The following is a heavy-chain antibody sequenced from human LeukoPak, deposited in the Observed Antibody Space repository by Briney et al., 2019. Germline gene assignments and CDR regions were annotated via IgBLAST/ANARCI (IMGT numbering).Heavy chain of an antibody. Sequence: PGGSLRLSCAASGFTFSSYGMHWVRQAPGKGLEWVAVISYDGSNKYYADSAKGRFTISRDNSKNTLYLQMNSLRAEDTAVYYCARSAYGMDVWGQGTTVTVSS. CDR3: ARSAYGMDV. J-gene: IGHJ6*02. CDR1: GFTFSSYG. V-gene: IGHV3-30*03. CDR2: ISYDGSNK.